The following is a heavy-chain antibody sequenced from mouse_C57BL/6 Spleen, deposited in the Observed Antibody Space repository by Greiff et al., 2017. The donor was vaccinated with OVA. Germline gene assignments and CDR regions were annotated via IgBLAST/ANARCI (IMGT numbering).Heavy chain of an antibody. CDR3: TRGMNYNEGYVDV. Sequence: VQLQQSGAELVRPGASVTMSCKASGYTFTDYEMNWVKQTPGHGLEWIGAIDPETGGTAYNQKFKGKAILTVDKSSSTAYMELRSLRSGDSAGYFCTRGMNYNEGYVDVWGTGATVTVSS. CDR1: GYTFTDYE. V-gene: IGHV1-15*01. D-gene: IGHD1-1*01. CDR2: IDPETGGT. J-gene: IGHJ1*03.